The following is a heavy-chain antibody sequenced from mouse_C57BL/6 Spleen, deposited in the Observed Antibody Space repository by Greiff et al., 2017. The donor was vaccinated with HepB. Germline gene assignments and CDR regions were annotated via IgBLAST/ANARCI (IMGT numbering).Heavy chain of an antibody. D-gene: IGHD1-1*01. Sequence: VQLQQSGAELARPGASVKLSCKASGYTFTSYGISWVKQRTGQGLEWIGEIYPRSGNTYYNEKFKGKATLTADKSSSTAYMELRSLTSEDSAVYFCARAENYYGTFDYWGQGTTLTVSS. CDR3: ARAENYYGTFDY. V-gene: IGHV1-81*01. CDR2: IYPRSGNT. CDR1: GYTFTSYG. J-gene: IGHJ2*01.